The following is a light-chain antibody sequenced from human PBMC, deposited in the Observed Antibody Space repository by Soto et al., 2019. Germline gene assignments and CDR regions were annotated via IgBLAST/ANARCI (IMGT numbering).Light chain of an antibody. Sequence: DIQMTQSPSSLSASVGDRVTITCRASQSIGDNLNWYQLKPGTAPNLLIYAASNLQSGVPSRFSGSGSGTDFTLTISNLQPEYVVSYFCQQSFNPPPTFGGGTKVEIQ. V-gene: IGKV1-39*01. CDR1: QSIGDN. CDR2: AAS. CDR3: QQSFNPPPT. J-gene: IGKJ4*01.